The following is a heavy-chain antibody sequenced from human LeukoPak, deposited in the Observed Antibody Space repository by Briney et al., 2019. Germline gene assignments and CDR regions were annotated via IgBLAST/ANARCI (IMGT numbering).Heavy chain of an antibody. D-gene: IGHD3-3*01. CDR2: ISSGTSYI. J-gene: IGHJ4*02. CDR1: GFTFSSYN. V-gene: IGHV3-21*01. Sequence: GGSLRLSCAASGFTFSSYNMNWVRQAPGKGLEWVSSISSGTSYIYYADSLKGRFTISRDNAKNSLFLQMNSLRAEDTAIYYCARDSGFWSGYYNFDYWGQGTLVTVSS. CDR3: ARDSGFWSGYYNFDY.